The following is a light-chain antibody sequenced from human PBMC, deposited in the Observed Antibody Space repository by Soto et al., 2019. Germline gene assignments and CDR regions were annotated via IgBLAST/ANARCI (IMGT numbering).Light chain of an antibody. CDR3: QPSYSVPFT. CDR1: HDISTF. J-gene: IGKJ3*01. CDR2: AAS. V-gene: IGKV1-39*01. Sequence: DIQMTQSPSSLSASVGDIVTITCRASHDISTFLNWYQQKPGKAPQLLIYAASSLQSGVPSRFSGCGSGTDFTLTITSLQPADFATYYCQPSYSVPFTFGPGTKVDIK.